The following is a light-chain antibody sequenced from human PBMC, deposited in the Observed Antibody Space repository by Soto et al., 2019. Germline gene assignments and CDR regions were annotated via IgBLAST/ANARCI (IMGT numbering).Light chain of an antibody. J-gene: IGLJ1*01. CDR3: QCYDSSLTTFV. CDR2: GDN. CDR1: SSNIGAEYD. Sequence: YARTPPPSVSGDPGQRVATSCTWSSSNIGAEYDVHWYQQLPGTAPKRLIYGDNNRPSGVPDRFSGSKSGTSASLATTGLQPEDEADYYCQCYDSSLTTFVFGTGIKVTVL. V-gene: IGLV1-40*01.